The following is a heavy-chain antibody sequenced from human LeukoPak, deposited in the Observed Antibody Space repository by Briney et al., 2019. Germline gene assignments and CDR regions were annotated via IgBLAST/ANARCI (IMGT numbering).Heavy chain of an antibody. CDR2: IWSDGSNK. CDR1: GFTFSTYG. V-gene: IGHV3-33*01. D-gene: IGHD3-22*01. CDR3: ARDCGYYDNSGYYFEY. Sequence: PGGSLRLSCAASGFTFSTYGMHWVRQAPGKGLEWVSFIWSDGSNKYYADSVKGRFTISRDNSKNTLYLQMNSLTAEYTSVYYCARDCGYYDNSGYYFEYWGQGTLVTVSS. J-gene: IGHJ4*02.